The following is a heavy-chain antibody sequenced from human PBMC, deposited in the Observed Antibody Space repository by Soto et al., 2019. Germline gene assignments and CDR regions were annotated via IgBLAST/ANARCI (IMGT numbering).Heavy chain of an antibody. CDR2: ISSSSSTI. CDR1: GFTFSSFN. Sequence: GGSLRLSCAASGFTFSSFNMNWVRQAPGKGLEWVSYISSSSSTIYYADSVKGRFTISRDNAKNSLYLQMNSLRAEDTAVYYCARVVGATRVDYWGQGTLVTVSS. D-gene: IGHD1-26*01. J-gene: IGHJ4*02. V-gene: IGHV3-48*01. CDR3: ARVVGATRVDY.